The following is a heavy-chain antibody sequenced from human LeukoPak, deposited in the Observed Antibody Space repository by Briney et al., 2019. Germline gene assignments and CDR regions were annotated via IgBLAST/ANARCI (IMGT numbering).Heavy chain of an antibody. J-gene: IGHJ4*02. CDR1: GGTFSSYA. CDR2: IIPIFGTA. Sequence: ASVKVSCKASGGTFSSYAISWVRQAPGQGLEWMGGIIPIFGTANYAQKFQGRVTITADESTSTAYMELSSLRSEDTAVYYCARAFEDYGDFDYWGQGTLVTVSS. D-gene: IGHD4-17*01. CDR3: ARAFEDYGDFDY. V-gene: IGHV1-69*01.